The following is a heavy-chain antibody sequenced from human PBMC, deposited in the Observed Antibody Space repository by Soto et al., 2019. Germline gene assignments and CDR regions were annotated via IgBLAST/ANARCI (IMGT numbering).Heavy chain of an antibody. CDR1: GGSIISSAYY. Sequence: QVQLQESGPGLVKPSQTLSLNCTVSGGSIISSAYYCHWVRQRPGMVLEWIGYVSYSGSAYCNPSLSSRVSITIDVSEHQFSLNLASVTAADTAVYFWARNPRWPWLNVLGQGTRVTFSS. D-gene: IGHD6-19*01. CDR2: VSYSGSA. V-gene: IGHV4-31*03. J-gene: IGHJ6*02. CDR3: ARNPRWPWLNV.